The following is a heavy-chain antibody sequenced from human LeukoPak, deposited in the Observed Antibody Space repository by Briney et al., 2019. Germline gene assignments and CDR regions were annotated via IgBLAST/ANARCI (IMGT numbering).Heavy chain of an antibody. V-gene: IGHV3-48*01. D-gene: IGHD3-10*01. CDR2: ISSSSSTI. CDR3: ARDLGAMDV. Sequence: GGSLRLSCADSGFTFSSYSMNWVRQAPGKGLEWVSYISSSSSTIYYAGSVKGRFTISRDNAKNSLYLQMNSLRAEDTAVYYCARDLGAMDVWGKGTTVTVSS. J-gene: IGHJ6*04. CDR1: GFTFSSYS.